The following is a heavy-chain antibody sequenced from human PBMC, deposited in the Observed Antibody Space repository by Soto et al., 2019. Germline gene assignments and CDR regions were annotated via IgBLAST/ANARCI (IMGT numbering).Heavy chain of an antibody. CDR1: GFTFSSYA. CDR2: ISGSAANT. D-gene: IGHD6-13*01. CDR3: AKDQGSSWYEIDY. Sequence: PGGSLRLSCAASGFTFSSYAMSWVRQAPGKGLEWVSAISGSAANTFYADSVKGRFTISRDNSKNTLYLQMNSLRAEDTAVYYCAKDQGSSWYEIDYWGQGTLVTVSS. V-gene: IGHV3-23*01. J-gene: IGHJ4*02.